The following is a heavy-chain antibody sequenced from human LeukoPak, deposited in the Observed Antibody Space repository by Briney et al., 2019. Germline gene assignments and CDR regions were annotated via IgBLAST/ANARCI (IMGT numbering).Heavy chain of an antibody. Sequence: VKVSCKASGYTFTSYGISWVRQAPGQGLEWMGGIIPIFGTANYAQKFQGRVTITTDESTSTAYMELSSLRSEDTAVYYCARGLHYDFWSGYPFDYWGQGTLVTVSS. CDR3: ARGLHYDFWSGYPFDY. J-gene: IGHJ4*02. CDR1: GYTFTSYG. V-gene: IGHV1-69*05. CDR2: IIPIFGTA. D-gene: IGHD3-3*01.